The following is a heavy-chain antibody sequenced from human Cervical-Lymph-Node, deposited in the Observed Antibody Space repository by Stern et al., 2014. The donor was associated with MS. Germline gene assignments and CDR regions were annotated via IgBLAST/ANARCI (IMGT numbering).Heavy chain of an antibody. V-gene: IGHV1-69*06. Sequence: VQLLQSGAEVKKPGSSVKVSCKSSGGISWVRQAPGQGLEWMGGVLPFVGTSNYAQKFQGRVTITADTSTNTTYLHLSRLTSADTAVYYCARGSGDNWFGPWGQGTLVTVSS. CDR1: GG. CDR2: VLPFVGTS. D-gene: IGHD3-10*01. CDR3: ARGSGDNWFGP. J-gene: IGHJ5*02.